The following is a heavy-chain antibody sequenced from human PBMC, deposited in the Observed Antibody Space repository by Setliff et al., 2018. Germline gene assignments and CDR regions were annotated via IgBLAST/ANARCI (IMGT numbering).Heavy chain of an antibody. CDR2: IDRTGNR. D-gene: IGHD3-10*01. Sequence: SETLSLTCAVSGVSISDGHFWGWIRQPPGKGLEWIGSIDRTGNRYYNSPLRSRVTLSIDMSRNEFSLELRSMTAADTAVYYCARRDEYLQFREFFDFWGQGILGTVSS. CDR3: ARRDEYLQFREFFDF. CDR1: GVSISDGHF. V-gene: IGHV4-38-2*01. J-gene: IGHJ4*02.